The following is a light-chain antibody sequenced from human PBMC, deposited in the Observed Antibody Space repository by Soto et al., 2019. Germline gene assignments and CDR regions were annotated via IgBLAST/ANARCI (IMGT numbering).Light chain of an antibody. CDR2: RSS. J-gene: IGKJ4*01. V-gene: IGKV1-6*01. CDR3: QQDYSYPLT. CDR1: QGIKND. Sequence: AIQMTQSPSSLSASVGDRVTITCRASQGIKNDLGWYQQKPGKAPNLLIYRSSTLQSGVPSMFSGSGSGADFTLTISSLQPEDSATYFCQQDYSYPLTFGAGTKVELK.